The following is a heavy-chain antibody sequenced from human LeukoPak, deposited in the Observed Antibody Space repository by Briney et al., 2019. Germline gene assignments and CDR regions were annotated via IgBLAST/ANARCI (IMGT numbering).Heavy chain of an antibody. CDR2: ISGSGGST. J-gene: IGHJ4*02. V-gene: IGHV3-23*01. D-gene: IGHD2-21*02. CDR1: GFTFSSYA. Sequence: GGSLRLSCAASGFTFSSYAMSWVRQAPGKGLEWVSAISGSGGSTYYADSVKGRFTISRDNSKNTLYLQMNRLRVEDTAVYYCTKDLSKTVPAIAYWGQGTLVTVSS. CDR3: TKDLSKTVPAIAY.